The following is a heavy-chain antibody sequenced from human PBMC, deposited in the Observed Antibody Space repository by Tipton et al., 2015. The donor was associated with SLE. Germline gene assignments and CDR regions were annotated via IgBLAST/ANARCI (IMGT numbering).Heavy chain of an antibody. V-gene: IGHV3-30*02. Sequence: SLRLSCAASGFTFSSYGMHWVRQAPGKGLEWVAFIRYDGSNKYYADSVKGRFTTSRDNSKNTLYLQMNSLRAEDTAVYYCAKDGDIVATGGYFDYWGQRTLVTVSS. CDR2: IRYDGSNK. D-gene: IGHD5-12*01. CDR3: AKDGDIVATGGYFDY. J-gene: IGHJ4*02. CDR1: GFTFSSYG.